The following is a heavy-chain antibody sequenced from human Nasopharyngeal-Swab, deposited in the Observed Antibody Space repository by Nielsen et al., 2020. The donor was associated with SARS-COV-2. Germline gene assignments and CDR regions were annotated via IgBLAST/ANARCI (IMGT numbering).Heavy chain of an antibody. D-gene: IGHD3-9*01. Sequence: VRQAPGKGLEWVAVIWYDGSNKYYADSVKGRFTISRDNSKNTLYLQMNSLRAEDTAVYYCARDLSLRYFDWSPGGLWFDPWGQGTLVTVLL. CDR2: IWYDGSNK. J-gene: IGHJ5*02. CDR3: ARDLSLRYFDWSPGGLWFDP. V-gene: IGHV3-33*01.